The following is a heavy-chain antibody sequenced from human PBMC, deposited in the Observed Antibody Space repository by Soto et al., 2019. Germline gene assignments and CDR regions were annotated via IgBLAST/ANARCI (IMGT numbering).Heavy chain of an antibody. V-gene: IGHV4-61*01. D-gene: IGHD3-10*01. CDR2: IYYSGST. J-gene: IGHJ4*02. CDR1: GGSVSSGSYY. CDR3: ARVGRGVADY. Sequence: SETLSLTCTVSGGSVSSGSYYWSWIRQPPGKGLEWIGYIYYSGSTNYNPSLKSRVTISVDTSKNQFSLKLNSVTAADTAVYYCARVGRGVADYWGQGTLVTVSS.